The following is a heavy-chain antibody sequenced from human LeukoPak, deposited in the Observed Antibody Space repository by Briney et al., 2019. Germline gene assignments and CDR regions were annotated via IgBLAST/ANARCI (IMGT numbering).Heavy chain of an antibody. Sequence: SETLSLTCTVSGGSISSYYWSWIRQPPGKGPEWIGYIYYSGSTNYNPSLKSRVTISVDTSKNQFSLKLSSVTAADAAVYYCARHRPNWFDPWGQGTLVTVSS. CDR3: ARHRPNWFDP. CDR1: GGSISSYY. V-gene: IGHV4-59*08. CDR2: IYYSGST. J-gene: IGHJ5*02.